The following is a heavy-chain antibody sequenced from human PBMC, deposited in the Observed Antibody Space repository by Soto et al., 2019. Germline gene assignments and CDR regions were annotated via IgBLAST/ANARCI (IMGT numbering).Heavy chain of an antibody. CDR3: AKVSKYYYGSGSYPIDY. J-gene: IGHJ4*02. V-gene: IGHV3-23*01. CDR1: GFTFSSYA. Sequence: GGSLRLSCAASGFTFSSYAMSWVRQAPGKGLEWVSAISGSGGSTYYADSVKGRFTISRDNSKNTLYLQMNSLRAEDTAVYYCAKVSKYYYGSGSYPIDYWGQGTLVTVSS. CDR2: ISGSGGST. D-gene: IGHD3-10*01.